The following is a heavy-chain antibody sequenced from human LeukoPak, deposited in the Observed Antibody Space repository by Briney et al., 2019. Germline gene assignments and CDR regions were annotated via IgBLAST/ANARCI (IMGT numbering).Heavy chain of an antibody. Sequence: PGGSLRLSCAASGFIFSQYSMNWVRQAPGKGLEWVSHISGGSPVIDYADSVKGRFTISRENAKNSLYLQMNSLRAEDTAVYYCTRGYYRVDFWGQGTLVTVSS. CDR3: TRGYYRVDF. D-gene: IGHD2-15*01. V-gene: IGHV3-48*01. J-gene: IGHJ4*02. CDR1: GFIFSQYS. CDR2: ISGGSPVI.